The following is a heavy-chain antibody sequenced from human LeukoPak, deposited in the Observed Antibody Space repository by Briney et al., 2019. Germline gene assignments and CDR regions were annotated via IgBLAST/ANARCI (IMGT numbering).Heavy chain of an antibody. J-gene: IGHJ4*02. CDR1: GFTFSSYG. D-gene: IGHD5-12*01. V-gene: IGHV3-30*03. CDR3: ARDGTRAYTGYDFDF. CDR2: ISYDGSNK. Sequence: GGSLRLSCAASGFTFSSYGMHWVRQAPGKGLEWVAVISYDGSNKYYADSVKGRFTISRDNSKNTLYLQMNSLRAEDTAVYYCARDGTRAYTGYDFDFWGQGTLVSVSS.